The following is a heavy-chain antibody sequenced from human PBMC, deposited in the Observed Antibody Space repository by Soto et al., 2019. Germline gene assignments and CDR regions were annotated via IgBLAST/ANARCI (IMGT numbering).Heavy chain of an antibody. CDR1: GFTFSNYA. J-gene: IGHJ4*02. V-gene: IGHV3-30*03. D-gene: IGHD1-26*01. Sequence: PVGSLRLSCVASGFTFSNYAMHWVRQAPGKGLGWVAVISSDGSEKYYLDSVRDRFTISRDNSKNTLYLQMNNLRPEDTAMYYCARVWVGAVREVYFDYWGQGTLVTVSS. CDR2: ISSDGSEK. CDR3: ARVWVGAVREVYFDY.